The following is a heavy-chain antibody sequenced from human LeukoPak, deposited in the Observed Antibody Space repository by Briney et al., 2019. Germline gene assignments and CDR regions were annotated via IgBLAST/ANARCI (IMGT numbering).Heavy chain of an antibody. J-gene: IGHJ4*02. V-gene: IGHV3-74*01. Sequence: PGGSLRLSCAASGFTFSSYWMHWVRQAPGKGLAWVSRINSDGSSTSYADSVKGRFTISRDNSKNTLYLQMNSLRAEDTAVYYCANTYDILTGYPFDYWGQGTLVTVSS. CDR3: ANTYDILTGYPFDY. CDR2: INSDGSST. CDR1: GFTFSSYW. D-gene: IGHD3-9*01.